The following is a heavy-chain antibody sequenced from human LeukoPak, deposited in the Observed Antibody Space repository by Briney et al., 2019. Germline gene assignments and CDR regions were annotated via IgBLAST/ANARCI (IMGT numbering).Heavy chain of an antibody. CDR2: ISSSSSYI. Sequence: GGSLRLSCAASGFTFSSYSMNWVRQAPGKVLEWVSSISSSSSYIYYADSVKGRFTISRDNSKNTLYLQMNSLRAEDTAVYYCAKWGCSGGSCYPFDYWGQGTLVTVSS. CDR3: AKWGCSGGSCYPFDY. V-gene: IGHV3-21*04. D-gene: IGHD2-15*01. CDR1: GFTFSSYS. J-gene: IGHJ4*02.